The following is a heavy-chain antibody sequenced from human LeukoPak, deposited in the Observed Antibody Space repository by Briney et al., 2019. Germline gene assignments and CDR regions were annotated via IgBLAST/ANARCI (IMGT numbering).Heavy chain of an antibody. Sequence: GGSLRLSCAASGLTFSSYAMSWVRQAPGKGLEWVSAISGSGGSTYYADSVKGRFTISRDNSKNTLYLQMNSLRAEDTAVYYCAKTSRVFSWFDPWGQGTLVTVSS. V-gene: IGHV3-23*01. CDR3: AKTSRVFSWFDP. D-gene: IGHD3-10*01. CDR1: GLTFSSYA. J-gene: IGHJ5*02. CDR2: ISGSGGST.